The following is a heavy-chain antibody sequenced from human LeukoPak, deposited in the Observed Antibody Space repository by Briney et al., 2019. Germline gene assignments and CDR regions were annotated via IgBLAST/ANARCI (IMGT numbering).Heavy chain of an antibody. D-gene: IGHD2-15*01. CDR3: ASFYCSGGSCYQYYSYYYMDV. CDR2: IYYSGST. V-gene: IGHV4-39*01. J-gene: IGHJ6*03. CDR1: GGSISSSSYY. Sequence: SETLSLTCTVSGGSISSSSYYWGWIRQPPGKGLEWIGSIYYSGSTYSNPSLQSRVTISVDTSKNRFSLKLNSVTAADTAVYYCASFYCSGGSCYQYYSYYYMDVWGKGTTVTISS.